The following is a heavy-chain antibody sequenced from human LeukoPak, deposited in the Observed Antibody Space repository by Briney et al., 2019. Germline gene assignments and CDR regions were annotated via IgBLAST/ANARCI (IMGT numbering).Heavy chain of an antibody. J-gene: IGHJ3*02. V-gene: IGHV3-7*01. CDR3: ARGQDIVVVGAFDI. Sequence: GSLRLSCTASGFNSGDYGLSWVRQAPGKGLEWVANIKQDGSEKYYVDSVKGRFTISRDNAKNSLYLQMNSLRAEDTAVYYCARGQDIVVVGAFDIWGQGTMVTVSS. CDR2: IKQDGSEK. CDR1: GFNSGDYG. D-gene: IGHD2-2*01.